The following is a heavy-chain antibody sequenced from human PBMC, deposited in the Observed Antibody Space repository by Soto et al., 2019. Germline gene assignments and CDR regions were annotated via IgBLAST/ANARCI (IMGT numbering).Heavy chain of an antibody. D-gene: IGHD6-13*01. CDR3: TTKGSGSWSHFDH. CDR2: IKSKTDGGTT. CDR1: EFTFSNAW. Sequence: PGGSLRLSCAASEFTFSNAWMNWVRQAPGKGLEWVGRIKSKTDGGTTDYAAPVKGRFTISRDGSKNTLYLQMNSLKAEDTAVYYCTTKGSGSWSHFDHWGQGTLVTVSS. J-gene: IGHJ4*02. V-gene: IGHV3-15*07.